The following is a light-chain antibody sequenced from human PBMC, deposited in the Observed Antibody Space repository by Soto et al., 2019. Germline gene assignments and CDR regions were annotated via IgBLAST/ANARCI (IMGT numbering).Light chain of an antibody. CDR3: QQRSNWPWT. J-gene: IGKJ1*01. CDR1: QRVTSNY. V-gene: IGKV3D-20*02. Sequence: EIVVTQSPGTLSLSAGERATLSCRASQRVTSNYLAWYQQKPGQAPRLLIHGASTRATGIPDRFTGGGSGTDFTLTVTRLEPEDSAVYYCQQRSNWPWTFGQGTKVDIK. CDR2: GAS.